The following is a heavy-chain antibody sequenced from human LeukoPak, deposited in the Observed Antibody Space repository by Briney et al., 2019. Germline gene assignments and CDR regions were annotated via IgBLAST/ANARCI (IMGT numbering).Heavy chain of an antibody. Sequence: PLETLSLTCTVSGGSISSYYWSWIRQPPGKGLEWIGYIYYSESINYNPSLKSRITISVDTSKNQFSLKLNSVTAADTAVYFCARVGGYPLSAFDIWGQGTMVTVSS. CDR3: ARVGGYPLSAFDI. CDR2: IYYSESI. V-gene: IGHV4-59*08. CDR1: GGSISSYY. D-gene: IGHD3-22*01. J-gene: IGHJ3*02.